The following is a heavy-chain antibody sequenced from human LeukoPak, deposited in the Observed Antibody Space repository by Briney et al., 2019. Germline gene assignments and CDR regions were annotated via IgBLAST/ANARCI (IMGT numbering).Heavy chain of an antibody. V-gene: IGHV3-72*01. Sequence: GGSLRLSCAASGFIFSNFAMYWVRQAPGKGLEWVGRIRKKVNTHTTASAASVKGRFTISRDDSKNSLYLQMNSLEIEDTAMYYCASSYVNSYPKDRIFDYWGQGTLVTVSS. CDR2: IRKKVNTHTT. J-gene: IGHJ4*02. D-gene: IGHD3-16*01. CDR1: GFIFSNFA. CDR3: ASSYVNSYPKDRIFDY.